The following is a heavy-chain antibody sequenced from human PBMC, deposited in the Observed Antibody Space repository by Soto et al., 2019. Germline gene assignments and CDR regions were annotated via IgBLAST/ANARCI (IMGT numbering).Heavy chain of an antibody. Sequence: SETLSLTCTVSGGSIGSYYWSWIRQPPGKGLEWIGYIYYSGSTNYNPSLKSRVTISVDTSKNQFSLKLSSVTAADTAVYYCAGGYSSSWYRYYPMDAWGQGTTVT. J-gene: IGHJ6*02. D-gene: IGHD6-13*01. CDR3: AGGYSSSWYRYYPMDA. CDR2: IYYSGST. V-gene: IGHV4-59*01. CDR1: GGSIGSYY.